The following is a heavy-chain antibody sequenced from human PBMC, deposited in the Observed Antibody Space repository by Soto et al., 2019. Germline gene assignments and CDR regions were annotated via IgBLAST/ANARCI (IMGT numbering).Heavy chain of an antibody. D-gene: IGHD3-10*01. V-gene: IGHV1-3*01. CDR3: AWATVRGVRFYYYGMDG. J-gene: IGHJ6*02. Sequence: QVQLVQSGAEVKKPGASVKVSCKASGYTFTSYAMHWVRQAPGQRLEWMGWINAGNGNTKYSQKFQGRVTITRDTAASTAYMELSSLRSEDTAVYYCAWATVRGVRFYYYGMDGWGQGTTVTVSS. CDR2: INAGNGNT. CDR1: GYTFTSYA.